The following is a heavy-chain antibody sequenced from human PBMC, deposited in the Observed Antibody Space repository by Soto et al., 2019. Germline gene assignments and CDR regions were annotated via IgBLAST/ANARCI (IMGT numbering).Heavy chain of an antibody. CDR3: ARDCSSTSCYGGHFDY. J-gene: IGHJ4*02. CDR2: ISSSGNYM. D-gene: IGHD2-2*01. CDR1: GFTFSSYG. V-gene: IGHV3-21*01. Sequence: EVQLVESGGGLVKPGGSLRLSCAASGFTFSSYGMNWVRQAPGKGLEWVSSISSSGNYMYYADSVKGRFTISRDNAKNSLYLQMNSLRAEDTAVYYCARDCSSTSCYGGHFDYWGQGTLVTVSS.